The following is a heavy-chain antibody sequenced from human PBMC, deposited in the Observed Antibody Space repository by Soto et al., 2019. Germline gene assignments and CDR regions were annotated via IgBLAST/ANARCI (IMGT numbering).Heavy chain of an antibody. D-gene: IGHD3-9*01. J-gene: IGHJ6*02. Sequence: PGGSLRLSCAASGFFFSDNYLSWIRQAPGKGLECVAYISGTGDTKYISDSVKVRFSVSRDNPKISLFLQMNSLRADDAAVYYCAIGGGQIDYQGMDVWGQVTTVTV. CDR2: ISGTGDTK. V-gene: IGHV3-11*01. CDR3: AIGGGQIDYQGMDV. CDR1: GFFFSDNY.